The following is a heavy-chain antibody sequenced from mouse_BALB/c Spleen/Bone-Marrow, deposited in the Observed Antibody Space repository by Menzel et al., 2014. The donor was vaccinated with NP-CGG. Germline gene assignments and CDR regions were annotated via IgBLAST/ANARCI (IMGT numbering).Heavy chain of an antibody. CDR2: IWSGGST. CDR3: ARNSGGFAY. J-gene: IGHJ3*01. CDR1: GFSLTSYG. Sequence: VKLVESGPGLVQPSQSLSITCTVSGFSLTSYGVHWVRQSPGKGLEWLGVIWSGGSTDYNAAFISRLSISKDNSKSQVFFKINSRQPNDTAIYYCARNSGGFAYWGQGTLVTVSA. V-gene: IGHV2-2*02.